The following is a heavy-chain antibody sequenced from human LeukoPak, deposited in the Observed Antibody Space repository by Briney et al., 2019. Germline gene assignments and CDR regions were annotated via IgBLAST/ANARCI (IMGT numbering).Heavy chain of an antibody. CDR3: AKEVFRYGYHGLDV. V-gene: IGHV3-23*01. J-gene: IGHJ6*02. CDR2: IGDSGSHT. Sequence: GGSLRLSCAASGFAFDSFAMSWVRQAPGQGQAWVSSIGDSGSHTYYADSVKGRFTISRDNSKNTMYLQMDSLRAEDTAVYYCAKEVFRYGYHGLDVWGQGTTVTVSS. D-gene: IGHD5-18*01. CDR1: GFAFDSFA.